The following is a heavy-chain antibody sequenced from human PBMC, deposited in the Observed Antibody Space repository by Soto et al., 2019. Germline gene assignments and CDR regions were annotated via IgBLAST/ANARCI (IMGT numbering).Heavy chain of an antibody. D-gene: IGHD3-9*01. Sequence: GGSLRLSCAASGFTFSSYAMSWVRQAPGKGLEWVSAISGSGGSTYYADSVKGRFTISRDNSKNTLYLQMNSLRAEDTAVYYCAKNDWLFRHGYFDLWGRGTLVTAPQ. CDR2: ISGSGGST. CDR3: AKNDWLFRHGYFDL. J-gene: IGHJ2*01. CDR1: GFTFSSYA. V-gene: IGHV3-23*01.